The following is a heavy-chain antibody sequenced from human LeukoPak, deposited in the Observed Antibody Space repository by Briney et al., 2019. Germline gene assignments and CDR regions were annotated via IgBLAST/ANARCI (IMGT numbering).Heavy chain of an antibody. CDR3: AREGVYSSSWYFDY. D-gene: IGHD6-13*01. J-gene: IGHJ4*02. CDR1: GGTFSSYA. V-gene: IGHV1-69*13. Sequence: ASVKVSCKASGGTFSSYAISWVRQAPGQGLEWMGGIIPIFGTANYAQKFQGRVTITADESTSTAYMELSSLRSEDTAVYYCAREGVYSSSWYFDYWGQGTLVTVSS. CDR2: IIPIFGTA.